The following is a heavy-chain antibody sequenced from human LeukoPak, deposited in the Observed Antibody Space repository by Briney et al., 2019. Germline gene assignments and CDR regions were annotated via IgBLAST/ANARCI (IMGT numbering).Heavy chain of an antibody. J-gene: IGHJ4*02. D-gene: IGHD3-10*01. CDR3: ARDLTMVRGVAFDY. CDR1: GFTFSSYS. V-gene: IGHV3-7*01. CDR2: IKQDGSEK. Sequence: PGGSLRLSCAASGFTFSSYSMNWVRQAPGKGLEWVANIKQDGSEKYYVDSVKGRFTISRDNAKNSLYLQMNSLRAEDTAVYYCARDLTMVRGVAFDYWGQGTLVTVSS.